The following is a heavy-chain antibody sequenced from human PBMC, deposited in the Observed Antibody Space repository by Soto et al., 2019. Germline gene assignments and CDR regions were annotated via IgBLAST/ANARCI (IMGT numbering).Heavy chain of an antibody. CDR2: ISSSGSTI. CDR3: ARDQEAGSFFPYYYGMDV. J-gene: IGHJ6*02. V-gene: IGHV3-48*03. Sequence: GGSLRLSCATAGFTFSSYEMNCVRQAPGKGLECVSYISSSGSTIYYADSVKGRFTISRDNANNSLYPQMDSLRAEDTAVYYCARDQEAGSFFPYYYGMDVWGQGTMVTVS. D-gene: IGHD6-13*01. CDR1: GFTFSSYE.